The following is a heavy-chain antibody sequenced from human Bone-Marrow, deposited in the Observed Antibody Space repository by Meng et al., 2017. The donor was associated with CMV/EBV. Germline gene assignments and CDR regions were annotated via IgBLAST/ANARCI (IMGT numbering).Heavy chain of an antibody. CDR1: GFTFSDFA. J-gene: IGHJ4*01. CDR3: AREGKDGYNWGYFDY. D-gene: IGHD5-24*01. V-gene: IGHV3-30-3*01. Sequence: GESLKIYCAASGFTFSDFAIHWVRQAPGKGLEWLAVMSYDGNNKYFADSVKGRFTISRDNSKNTLYLQVNSLRVEDKAVYYCAREGKDGYNWGYFDYWGHGTLVTVSS. CDR2: MSYDGNNK.